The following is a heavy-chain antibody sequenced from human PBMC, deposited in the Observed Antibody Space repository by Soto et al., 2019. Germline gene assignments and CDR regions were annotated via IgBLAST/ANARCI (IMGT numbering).Heavy chain of an antibody. CDR2: SSGSGGST. J-gene: IGHJ6*02. D-gene: IGHD5-18*01. CDR3: AKDRMAAMVLYYYYGMDV. CDR1: GFTFSSYA. Sequence: GGSLRLSCAASGFTFSSYAMSWVRQAPGKGLEWVSASSGSGGSTYYAASVKGRFTISRDNSKNTLYLQMNSLRAEDTAVYYCAKDRMAAMVLYYYYGMDVWGQGTTVTVSS. V-gene: IGHV3-23*01.